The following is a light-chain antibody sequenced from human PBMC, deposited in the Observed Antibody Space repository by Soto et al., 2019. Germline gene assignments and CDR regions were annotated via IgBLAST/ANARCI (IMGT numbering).Light chain of an antibody. CDR1: QSISTW. CDR2: KAS. Sequence: DIQMTQSPSTLSASVGDRVTITCRASQSISTWLAWYQQKPGKAPKLLIYKASNLESGVPSRFSGSGSGTEFTLTISSLQPDDFATYYCKQYNIYSTFVQGTKLEIK. V-gene: IGKV1-5*03. J-gene: IGKJ2*01. CDR3: KQYNIYST.